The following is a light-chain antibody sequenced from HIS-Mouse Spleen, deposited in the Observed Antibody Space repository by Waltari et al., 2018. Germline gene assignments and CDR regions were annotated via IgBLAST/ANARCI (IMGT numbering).Light chain of an antibody. CDR2: EVS. CDR1: SSDVGGYNY. J-gene: IGLJ3*02. CDR3: SSYAGSNNLGV. Sequence: QSALTQPPSASGSPGQSVTISCTGTSSDVGGYNYVSWYQQHPGKAPKLMIYEVSSRPSWVPDRFSGSKSGHTASLTVSGLQAEDEADYYCSSYAGSNNLGVFGGGTKLTVL. V-gene: IGLV2-8*01.